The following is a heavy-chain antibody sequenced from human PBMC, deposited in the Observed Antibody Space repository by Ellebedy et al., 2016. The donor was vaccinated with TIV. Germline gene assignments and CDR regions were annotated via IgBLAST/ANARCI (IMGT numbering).Heavy chain of an antibody. D-gene: IGHD1-1*01. CDR2: ISYDGSHR. CDR3: AREHMKTTGSPLDY. Sequence: PGGSLRLSCSASGFSFSSYAMHWVRQAPGKGLEWVAIISYDGSHRYYADSVKGRFTISRDISKNTLYLQMNSLRAEDTAVYYCAREHMKTTGSPLDYWGQGTLVTVSS. J-gene: IGHJ4*02. V-gene: IGHV3-30-3*01. CDR1: GFSFSSYA.